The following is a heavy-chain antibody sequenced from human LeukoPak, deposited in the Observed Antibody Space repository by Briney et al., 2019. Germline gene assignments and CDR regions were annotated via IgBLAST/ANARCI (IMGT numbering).Heavy chain of an antibody. D-gene: IGHD3-9*01. V-gene: IGHV1-8*01. CDR2: MNPNSGNT. Sequence: GSVKVSCKASGYTFASYDINWVRQANGQGLEWMGWMNPNSGNTGYAQKFQGRVTMTRNTFISTAYMELSSLRSEDTAVYYCARSLRYVTGYWGQGTLVTVSS. CDR1: GYTFASYD. CDR3: ARSLRYVTGY. J-gene: IGHJ4*02.